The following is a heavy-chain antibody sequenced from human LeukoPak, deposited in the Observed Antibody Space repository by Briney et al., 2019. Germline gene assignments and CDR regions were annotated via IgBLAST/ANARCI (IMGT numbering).Heavy chain of an antibody. Sequence: GVSLRLSCAASGFTFSSYSKNWVRQAPGKGLEWVSSISSSSSYIYYADSVKGRFTISRDNAKNSLYLQMNSLRAEDTAVYYCARVKPGNYFDYWGQGTLVTVSS. V-gene: IGHV3-21*01. CDR1: GFTFSSYS. CDR3: ARVKPGNYFDY. CDR2: ISSSSSYI. J-gene: IGHJ4*02. D-gene: IGHD1-14*01.